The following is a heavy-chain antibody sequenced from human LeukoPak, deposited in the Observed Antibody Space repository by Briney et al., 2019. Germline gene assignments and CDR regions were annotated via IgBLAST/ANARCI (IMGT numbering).Heavy chain of an antibody. CDR3: ARDVDGSGSLDY. J-gene: IGHJ4*02. Sequence: SETLSLTCAVYGGSFSGYYWSWIRQPPGKGLEWIGEINHSGSTNYNPSLKSRVTISVDTSKNQFSLKLSSVTAADTAVYYCARDVDGSGSLDYWGQGTLVTVSS. V-gene: IGHV4-34*01. CDR1: GGSFSGYY. CDR2: INHSGST. D-gene: IGHD3-10*01.